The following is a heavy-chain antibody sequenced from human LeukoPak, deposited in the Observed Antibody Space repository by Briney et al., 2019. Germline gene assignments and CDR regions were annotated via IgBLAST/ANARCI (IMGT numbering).Heavy chain of an antibody. CDR2: IWSDGSNE. Sequence: GGSLRLSCAASGFTFDDYAMHWVRQAPGKGLEWAAIIWSDGSNEVYIESVKGRFTISRDNSKNTLYLHMNSLRGEDTAMYFCARGCGGGPGCYILDYWGQGTLVTVSS. CDR1: GFTFDDYA. D-gene: IGHD2-15*01. CDR3: ARGCGGGPGCYILDY. V-gene: IGHV3-33*08. J-gene: IGHJ4*02.